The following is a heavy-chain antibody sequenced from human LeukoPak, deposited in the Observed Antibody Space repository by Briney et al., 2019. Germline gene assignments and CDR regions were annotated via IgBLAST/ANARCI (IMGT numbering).Heavy chain of an antibody. V-gene: IGHV3-23*01. D-gene: IGHD3-9*01. J-gene: IGHJ5*02. CDR3: AKPRRIEDILTTFDP. Sequence: PGGSLRLSCAASGFTVSSNYMSWVRQAPGKGLEWVSAISGSGGSTYYADPVKGRFTISRDNSKNTLYLQMNSLRAEDTAVYYCAKPRRIEDILTTFDPWGQGTLVTVSS. CDR2: ISGSGGST. CDR1: GFTVSSNY.